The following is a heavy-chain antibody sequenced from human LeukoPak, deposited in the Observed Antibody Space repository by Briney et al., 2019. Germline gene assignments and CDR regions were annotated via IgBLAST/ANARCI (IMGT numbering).Heavy chain of an antibody. CDR2: VNAGNGNT. J-gene: IGHJ4*02. Sequence: ASVKVSCKASGYTFTSYAMHWVRQAPGQRLEWMGWVNAGNGNTKYSQEFQGRVTITRDTSASTAHMELSSLRSEDMAVYYCARGYQWLGRFDYWGQGTLVTVSS. D-gene: IGHD6-19*01. V-gene: IGHV1-3*03. CDR3: ARGYQWLGRFDY. CDR1: GYTFTSYA.